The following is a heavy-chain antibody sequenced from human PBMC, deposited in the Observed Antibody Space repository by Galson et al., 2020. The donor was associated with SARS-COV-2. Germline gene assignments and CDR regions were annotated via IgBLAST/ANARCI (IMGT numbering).Heavy chain of an antibody. D-gene: IGHD1-26*01. CDR2: IYHSGNT. Sequence: SETLSLTCAVSGYSISSGYHWGWIRQPPGRGQECIGSIYHSGNTYYNPSLESRVTISVDTSKNQFSLKRRSVTAADTAVYYCARGNEFRPYSAFKNWGQGILVTVSS. CDR3: ARGNEFRPYSAFKN. CDR1: GYSISSGYH. J-gene: IGHJ4*02. V-gene: IGHV4-38-2*01.